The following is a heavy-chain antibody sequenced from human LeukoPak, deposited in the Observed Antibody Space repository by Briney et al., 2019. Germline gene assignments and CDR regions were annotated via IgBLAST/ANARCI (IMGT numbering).Heavy chain of an antibody. J-gene: IGHJ4*02. D-gene: IGHD6-13*01. CDR2: ISAYNGNT. CDR3: ARIAAAGQEAYHFDY. V-gene: IGHV1-18*01. CDR1: GYTFTSYG. Sequence: GASVKVSCKASGYTFTSYGISWVRQAPGQGLEWMGWISAYNGNTNYAQKLQGRVTMTTDTSTSTAYMELRSLRSDDTAVYYCARIAAAGQEAYHFDYWGQGTLVTVST.